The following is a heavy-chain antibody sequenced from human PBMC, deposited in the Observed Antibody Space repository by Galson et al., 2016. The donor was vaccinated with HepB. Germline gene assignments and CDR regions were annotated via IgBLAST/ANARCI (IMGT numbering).Heavy chain of an antibody. Sequence: WIRQPPGKGLEWIGSVFYSGTTYYNPSLKSRLTISVDTSKNQFSLKLTSVTAADTSVYYCARRGGSVGATSFDLWGQGTLVIVSS. J-gene: IGHJ5*02. D-gene: IGHD1-26*01. CDR2: VFYSGTT. V-gene: IGHV4-39*01. CDR3: ARRGGSVGATSFDL.